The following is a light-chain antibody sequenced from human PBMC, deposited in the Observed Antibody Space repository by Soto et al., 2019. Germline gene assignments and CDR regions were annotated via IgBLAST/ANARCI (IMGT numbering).Light chain of an antibody. CDR1: SSNIGAGYD. CDR2: GNS. J-gene: IGLJ1*01. V-gene: IGLV1-40*01. Sequence: QSALTQPPSVSGAPGQRVTISCTGSSSNIGAGYDVRWYQQLPGTAPKLLIYGNSNRPSGVPDRFSGSKSGTSASLAITGLQAEDEADYYCQSYDSSLSVVFGTGTRSP. CDR3: QSYDSSLSVV.